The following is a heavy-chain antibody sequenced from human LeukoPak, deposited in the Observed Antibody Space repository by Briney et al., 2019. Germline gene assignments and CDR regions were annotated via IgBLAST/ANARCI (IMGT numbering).Heavy chain of an antibody. CDR3: AKAQTLAYCGGDCYSGGLDY. Sequence: GGSLRLSCAASGFTFSGYAMSWVRQAPGKGLEWGSAISGSGGSTYYADSVKGRFTISRDNSKNTLYLQMNSLRAEDTAVYYCAKAQTLAYCGGDCYSGGLDYWGQGTLVTVSS. J-gene: IGHJ4*02. CDR1: GFTFSGYA. V-gene: IGHV3-23*01. CDR2: ISGSGGST. D-gene: IGHD2-21*02.